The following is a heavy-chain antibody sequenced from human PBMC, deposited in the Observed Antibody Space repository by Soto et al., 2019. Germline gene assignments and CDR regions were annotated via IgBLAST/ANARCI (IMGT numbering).Heavy chain of an antibody. V-gene: IGHV3-11*01. CDR1: GFTFSDYY. D-gene: IGHD1-20*01. CDR3: ASSNWNDERAIDY. Sequence: GGSLRLSCAASGFTFSDYYMSWIRQAPGKGLEWVSYISSSGNTIYYADSVKGRFTISRDNAKNSLYLQMNSLRAEDTAVYYCASSNWNDERAIDYWGQGTLVTVSS. J-gene: IGHJ4*02. CDR2: ISSSGNTI.